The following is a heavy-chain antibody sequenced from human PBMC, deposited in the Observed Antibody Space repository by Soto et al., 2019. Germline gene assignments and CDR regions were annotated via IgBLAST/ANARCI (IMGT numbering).Heavy chain of an antibody. CDR3: AKGGDCSGGSCSHSYDY. J-gene: IGHJ4*02. D-gene: IGHD2-15*01. CDR2: ISGSGGST. V-gene: IGHV3-23*01. Sequence: GGSLRLSCAASGFTFSSYAMSWVRQAPGKGLEWVSAISGSGGSTYYADSVKGRFTISRDNSKNTLYLQMNSLRAEDTAVYYCAKGGDCSGGSCSHSYDYWGQGTLVTVSS. CDR1: GFTFSSYA.